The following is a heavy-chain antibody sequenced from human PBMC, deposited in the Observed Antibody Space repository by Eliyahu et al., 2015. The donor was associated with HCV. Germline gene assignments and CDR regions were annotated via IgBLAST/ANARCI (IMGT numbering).Heavy chain of an antibody. J-gene: IGHJ4*02. V-gene: IGHV3-11*05. CDR2: ISSSSSST. CDR3: ARVEIAAAGPLDY. D-gene: IGHD6-13*01. CDR1: XFXXXDYY. Sequence: QVQLVESGGGLVXPGGSLRLSCAASXFXXXDYYMXWIRXAPGKGLEWVSYISSSSSSTNYADSVKGRFTISRDNAKNSLYLQMNSLRAEDTAVYYCARVEIAAAGPLDYWGQGTLVTVSS.